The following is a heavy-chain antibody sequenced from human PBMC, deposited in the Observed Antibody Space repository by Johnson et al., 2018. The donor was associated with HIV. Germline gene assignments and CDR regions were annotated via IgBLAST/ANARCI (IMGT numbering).Heavy chain of an antibody. V-gene: IGHV3-30*02. CDR1: AFTFSSYG. CDR2: IRYDGINK. J-gene: IGHJ3*02. Sequence: QVQLVESGGGVVQPGGSLRLSCAASAFTFSSYGMHWVRQAPGKGLEWVAFIRYDGINKYYADSVKGRFTISRDNSKNTLYLQMNSLGAEDTAAYYCARRSDYLSHDAFDSWGQGTMVTGSS. CDR3: ARRSDYLSHDAFDS. D-gene: IGHD3-22*01.